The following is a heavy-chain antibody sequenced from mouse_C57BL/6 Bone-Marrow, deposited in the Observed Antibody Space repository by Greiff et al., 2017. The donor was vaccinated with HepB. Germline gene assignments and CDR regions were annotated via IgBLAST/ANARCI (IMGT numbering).Heavy chain of an antibody. D-gene: IGHD2-2*01. CDR1: EYEFPSHD. Sequence: EVQGVESGGGLVQPGESLKLSCESNEYEFPSHDMSWVRKTPEKRLELVAAINSDGGSTYYPDTMERRFIISRDNTKKTLYLQMSSLRSEDTALYYCARTMVTTDGLWFAYWGQGTLVTVSA. J-gene: IGHJ3*01. CDR3: ARTMVTTDGLWFAY. V-gene: IGHV5-2*01. CDR2: INSDGGST.